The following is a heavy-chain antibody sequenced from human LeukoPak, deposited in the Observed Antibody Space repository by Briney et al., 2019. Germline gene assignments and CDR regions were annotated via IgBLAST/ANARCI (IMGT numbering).Heavy chain of an antibody. D-gene: IGHD3-22*01. CDR2: IYYSGST. V-gene: IGHV4-39*07. CDR1: GGSISSGGYY. J-gene: IGHJ3*02. Sequence: PSETLSLSCTVSGGSISSGGYYWSWIRQPPGKGLEWIGSIYYSGSTYYNPSLKSRVTISVDTSKNQFSLKLSSVTAADTAVYYCARAKNYYDSSGPDAFDIWGQGTMVTVSS. CDR3: ARAKNYYDSSGPDAFDI.